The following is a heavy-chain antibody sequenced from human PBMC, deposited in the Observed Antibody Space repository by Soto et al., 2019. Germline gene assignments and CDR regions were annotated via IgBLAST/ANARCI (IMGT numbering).Heavy chain of an antibody. CDR1: GYSFTSYW. Sequence: VSLKISCKGSGYSFTSYWIGWLRKMPGKGLEWMGIIYPGDSDTRYSPSFQGQVTISADKSISTAYLQWSSLKASDTAMYYCARPIRYCSSTSCYANDAFDIWGQGTMVTVSS. V-gene: IGHV5-51*01. CDR3: ARPIRYCSSTSCYANDAFDI. D-gene: IGHD2-2*01. J-gene: IGHJ3*02. CDR2: IYPGDSDT.